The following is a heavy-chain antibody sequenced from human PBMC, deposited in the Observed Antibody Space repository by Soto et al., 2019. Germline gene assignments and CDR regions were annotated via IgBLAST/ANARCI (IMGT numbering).Heavy chain of an antibody. J-gene: IGHJ6*02. CDR3: ARWEAAAGIPGYYYGMDV. V-gene: IGHV3-72*01. Sequence: EVPLVESGGGLVQPGGSLRLSCAASGFTFSDHYIDWVRQAPGQGLEWVGRTRNKANSYTTEYAAYVKGRFTISRDDSKNSLYLQMSSLKTEETAVYYCARWEAAAGIPGYYYGMDVWGQGTTVTVSS. CDR1: GFTFSDHY. D-gene: IGHD6-13*01. CDR2: TRNKANSYTT.